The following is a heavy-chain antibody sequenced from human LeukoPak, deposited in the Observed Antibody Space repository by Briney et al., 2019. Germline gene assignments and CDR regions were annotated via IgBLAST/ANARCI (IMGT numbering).Heavy chain of an antibody. J-gene: IGHJ3*02. Sequence: GGSLRLSCAASGFTFSSYSMNWVRQAPGKGLEWVSSISSSSSYIYYADSVKGRFTISRDNAKNSLYQQMNSLRAEDTAVYYCARPLGDDAFDIWGQGTMVTVSS. V-gene: IGHV3-21*01. CDR2: ISSSSSYI. CDR3: ARPLGDDAFDI. D-gene: IGHD3-16*01. CDR1: GFTFSSYS.